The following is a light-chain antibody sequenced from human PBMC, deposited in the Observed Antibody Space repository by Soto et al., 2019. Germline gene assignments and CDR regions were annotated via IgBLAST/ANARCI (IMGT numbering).Light chain of an antibody. Sequence: DIQMTQSPSTLSASVGDRVTITCRASQSISVWLAWYQQKAGKAPNLLIYKASRLESGVPSRFSGSGSGTEFSLTINSLQPEDFAIYYCQQYNDYQYTFGQGTRLEIK. CDR2: KAS. CDR1: QSISVW. CDR3: QQYNDYQYT. V-gene: IGKV1-5*03. J-gene: IGKJ5*01.